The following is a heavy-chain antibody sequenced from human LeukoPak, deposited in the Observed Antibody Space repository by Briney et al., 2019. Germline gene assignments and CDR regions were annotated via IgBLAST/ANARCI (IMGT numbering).Heavy chain of an antibody. CDR2: ISSSSTTI. CDR1: GFTFSTYE. CDR3: GASRQYVGAFDI. V-gene: IGHV3-48*03. D-gene: IGHD3-16*01. J-gene: IGHJ3*02. Sequence: GGSLGLSCAASGFTFSTYELYWVRQAPGKGLEWISYISSSSTTIKYADSVRGRFTISRDDARGSLYLQMNSLRAEDTAIYYCGASRQYVGAFDIWGQGTLVTVSS.